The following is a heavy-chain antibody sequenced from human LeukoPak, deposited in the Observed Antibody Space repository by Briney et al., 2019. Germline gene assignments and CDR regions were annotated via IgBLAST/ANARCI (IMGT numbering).Heavy chain of an antibody. Sequence: GALRLSCAASGFTFSNYAMSWVRQAPGKGLEWVSAISGSGGSTYYADSVKGRFTISRDNSKNTLYLQMNSLRAEDTAVYYCAKDSRATRIAVAGNPDYWGQGTLVTVSS. CDR1: GFTFSNYA. CDR3: AKDSRATRIAVAGNPDY. CDR2: ISGSGGST. V-gene: IGHV3-23*01. D-gene: IGHD6-19*01. J-gene: IGHJ4*02.